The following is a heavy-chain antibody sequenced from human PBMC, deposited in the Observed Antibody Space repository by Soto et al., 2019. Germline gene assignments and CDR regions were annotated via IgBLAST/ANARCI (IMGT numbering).Heavy chain of an antibody. Sequence: GGSLRLSCVASGFTFSSSWMAWVRQTPGKGLEWVGNMKQDGSEKYYMDSVKGRLTISRDNAKNSLYLQMNSLRAEDTAVYYCATIEAVAFHIWGQGTMVTVSS. V-gene: IGHV3-7*03. CDR1: GFTFSSSW. CDR3: ATIEAVAFHI. D-gene: IGHD6-13*01. CDR2: MKQDGSEK. J-gene: IGHJ3*02.